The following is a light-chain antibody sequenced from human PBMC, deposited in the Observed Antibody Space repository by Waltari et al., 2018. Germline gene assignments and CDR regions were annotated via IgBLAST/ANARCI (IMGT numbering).Light chain of an antibody. CDR1: NSNIGGTP. CDR3: AVWDDSLGGV. J-gene: IGLJ3*02. V-gene: IGLV1-44*01. Sequence: QSVLTQPPSVSGTPGQRVTISCPGSNSNIGGTPVNWYQQLPGKAPKLLIYNDNQGPSGVPDRFSASKSGTSASLAITGLQSEDEADYYCAVWDDSLGGVFGGGTKLTVL. CDR2: NDN.